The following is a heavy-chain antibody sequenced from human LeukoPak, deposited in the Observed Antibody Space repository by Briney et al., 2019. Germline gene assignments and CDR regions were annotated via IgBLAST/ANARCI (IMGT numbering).Heavy chain of an antibody. CDR3: AKDSSSSTLYYMDV. D-gene: IGHD6-6*01. J-gene: IGHJ6*03. V-gene: IGHV3-23*01. Sequence: PGGSLRLSCAASGFTFSSYAMSWVRQAPGKGLEGVSAIRGSGGSTYYADSVKGRFTISRDNSKNTLYLQMNSLRAEDTAVYYCAKDSSSSTLYYMDVWGKGTTVTVSS. CDR1: GFTFSSYA. CDR2: IRGSGGST.